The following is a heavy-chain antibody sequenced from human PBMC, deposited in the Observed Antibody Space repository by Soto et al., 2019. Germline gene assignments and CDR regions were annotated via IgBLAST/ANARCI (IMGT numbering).Heavy chain of an antibody. Sequence: QVQLVQSGAEVKKPGASVKVSCKVSGHSFTSYGISWVRQAPGQGLEWMGWISAYNGNTNYAQNLQGRVTMTTDTSTYTAYMELRSLRSDDTAVYYCAIHYSRSSTWYDPWGEGTLVTVSS. D-gene: IGHD6-6*01. CDR2: ISAYNGNT. J-gene: IGHJ5*02. CDR3: AIHYSRSSTWYDP. V-gene: IGHV1-18*01. CDR1: GHSFTSYG.